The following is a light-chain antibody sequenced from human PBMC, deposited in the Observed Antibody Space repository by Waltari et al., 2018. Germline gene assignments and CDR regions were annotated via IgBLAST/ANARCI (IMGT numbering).Light chain of an antibody. CDR3: SSYAGGSTLGV. CDR1: SSDVGGYEY. J-gene: IGLJ3*02. CDR2: EVS. Sequence: QSALTQPPSASGSPGQSVTISCTGTSSDVGGYEYVSWYQHHPGKAPKLMIYEVSKRPSGFPDRFSGSKAGNTASLTVSGLQAEDEGDYYCSSYAGGSTLGVFGGGTKLTVL. V-gene: IGLV2-8*01.